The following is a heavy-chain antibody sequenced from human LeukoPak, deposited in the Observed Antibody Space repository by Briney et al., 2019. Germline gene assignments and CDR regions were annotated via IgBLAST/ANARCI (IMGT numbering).Heavy chain of an antibody. CDR3: ARDHSGYCSGGSCYGRAYYYYGMDV. CDR2: ISYDGSNK. D-gene: IGHD2-15*01. CDR1: GFTFSSYA. Sequence: PGRSRRLSCAASGFTFSSYAMHWVRQAPGKGLEWVAVISYDGSNKYYADSVKGRFTISRDNSRNTLYLQMNSLRAEDTAVYYCARDHSGYCSGGSCYGRAYYYYGMDVWGQGTTVTVSS. J-gene: IGHJ6*02. V-gene: IGHV3-30-3*01.